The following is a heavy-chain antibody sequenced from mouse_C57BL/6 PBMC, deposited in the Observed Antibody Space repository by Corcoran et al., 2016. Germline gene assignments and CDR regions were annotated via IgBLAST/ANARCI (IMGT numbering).Heavy chain of an antibody. V-gene: IGHV1-80*01. CDR1: GYAFSSYW. CDR2: IYPGDGDT. CDR3: ARGGYDGGWAMDY. Sequence: QVQLQQSGAELVKPGASVKISCKASGYAFSSYWMNWVKQRPGKGLEWIGQIYPGDGDTNYNGKFKGKATLTADKSSSTAYMQLSSLTSEDSAVYFCARGGYDGGWAMDYWGQGTSVTVSS. J-gene: IGHJ4*01. D-gene: IGHD2-2*01.